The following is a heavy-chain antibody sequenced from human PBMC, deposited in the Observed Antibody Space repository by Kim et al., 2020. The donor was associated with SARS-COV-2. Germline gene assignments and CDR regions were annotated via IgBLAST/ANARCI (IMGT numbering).Heavy chain of an antibody. D-gene: IGHD3-16*01. CDR2: IKEDGSEK. CDR1: GFTFSDYW. J-gene: IGHJ5*02. CDR3: VRYESGRFDP. Sequence: GESLKISCAASGFTFSDYWMIWVRQAPGKGLEWVANIKEDGSEKYYVDSVKGRFTISRDNANNSLYLQMNYLGGDDTAVYYCVRYESGRFDPWGQGTLVTVSS. V-gene: IGHV3-7*01.